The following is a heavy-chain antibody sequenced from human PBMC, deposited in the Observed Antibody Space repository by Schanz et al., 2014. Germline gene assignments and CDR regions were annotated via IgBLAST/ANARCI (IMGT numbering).Heavy chain of an antibody. D-gene: IGHD1-26*01. J-gene: IGHJ4*02. CDR3: ARGGSGSHYRLDY. V-gene: IGHV3-48*01. CDR2: ISGSSRTI. CDR1: GFGFSSYS. Sequence: VQLVDSGGGLVKPGGSLRLSCAASGFGFSSYSMNWVRQAPGKGLEWVSYISGSSRTIYYADSMKGRFTVSRDNAENALYLQMNSLRAEDTGLYFCARGGSGSHYRLDYWGQGTLGTVSS.